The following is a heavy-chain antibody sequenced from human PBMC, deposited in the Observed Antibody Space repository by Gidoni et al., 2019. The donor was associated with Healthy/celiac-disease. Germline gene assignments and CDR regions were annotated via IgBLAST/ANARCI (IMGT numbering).Heavy chain of an antibody. D-gene: IGHD7-27*01. V-gene: IGHV4-38-2*02. Sequence: QVQLQESGPGLVKPSETLSLTCAVSGYSISSGYYWGWIRQPPGKGLDWSGSIYHSGSTYSNPSLKSRFPISVYTSKNQFSLKLSSVTAAHPAVYYCARELGGAGTFDYWGQGTLVTVSS. CDR1: GYSISSGYY. CDR2: IYHSGST. CDR3: ARELGGAGTFDY. J-gene: IGHJ4*02.